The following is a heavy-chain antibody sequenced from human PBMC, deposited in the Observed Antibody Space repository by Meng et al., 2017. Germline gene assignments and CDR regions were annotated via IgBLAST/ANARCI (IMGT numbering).Heavy chain of an antibody. D-gene: IGHD3-16*02. CDR1: GFTFDDYG. V-gene: IGHV3-48*03. CDR3: ARIVWYFDL. CDR2: ISSSGSTK. Sequence: GESLKISCAASGFTFDDYGMSWVRQAPGKGLEWVSYISSSGSTKYYADSVKGRFTISRDNAKNSLYLQMNSLRVEDTAVYYCARIVWYFDLWGRGTLVTVSS. J-gene: IGHJ2*01.